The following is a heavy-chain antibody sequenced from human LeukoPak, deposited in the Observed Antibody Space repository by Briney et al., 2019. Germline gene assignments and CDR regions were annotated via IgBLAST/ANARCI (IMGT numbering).Heavy chain of an antibody. V-gene: IGHV3-21*01. CDR2: ISSSSSYI. D-gene: IGHD4-11*01. J-gene: IGHJ4*02. CDR1: GFTFSSYS. Sequence: GGSLRLSCAASGFTFSSYSMNWVRQAPGKGLEWVSSISSSSSYIYYADSVKGRFTISRDNAKNSLYLQMNSLRAEDTAVYYCAREVVCSNYAFDYWGQGTLVTVSS. CDR3: AREVVCSNYAFDY.